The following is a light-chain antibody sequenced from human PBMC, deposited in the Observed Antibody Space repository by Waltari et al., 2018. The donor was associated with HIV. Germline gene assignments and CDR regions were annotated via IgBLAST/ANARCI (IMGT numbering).Light chain of an antibody. Sequence: QSALTQPASVSGSPGQSITLPCTGTTRDVGGYKYVSCYQQHPDKAPKLVVYEVSNRPSGISIRFSGSKSGNTASLTISGLQAEDEADYYCSSYTSRNTRVFGTGTKVTVL. J-gene: IGLJ1*01. CDR1: TRDVGGYKY. V-gene: IGLV2-14*01. CDR3: SSYTSRNTRV. CDR2: EVS.